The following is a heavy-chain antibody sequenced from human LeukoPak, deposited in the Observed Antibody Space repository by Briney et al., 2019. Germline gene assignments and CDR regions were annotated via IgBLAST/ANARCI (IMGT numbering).Heavy chain of an antibody. CDR3: AQSKHWPALDY. D-gene: IGHD1-1*01. J-gene: IGHJ4*02. Sequence: PGGSLRLSCAASGFTFRSYAMTRVRQAPGKGLEWVSEISGSGSTYYADSVRGRFTISRDNSKNTLYLQMNSLRAEDTAVYYCAQSKHWPALDYWGQGTLVTVSS. V-gene: IGHV3-23*01. CDR2: ISGSGST. CDR1: GFTFRSYA.